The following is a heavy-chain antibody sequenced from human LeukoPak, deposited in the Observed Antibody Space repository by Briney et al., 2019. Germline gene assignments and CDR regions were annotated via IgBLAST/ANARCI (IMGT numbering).Heavy chain of an antibody. J-gene: IGHJ3*02. CDR3: ARCLDWAFDI. CDR1: GGSISSSSYY. Sequence: SETLSLTCTVSGGSISSSSYYWGWIRQPPGKGLEWIGSIYYSGSTYYNPSLKSRVTISVDTSKNQFSLKLSSVTAADTAVYYCARCLDWAFDIWGQGTMVTVSS. V-gene: IGHV4-39*07. D-gene: IGHD3-9*01. CDR2: IYYSGST.